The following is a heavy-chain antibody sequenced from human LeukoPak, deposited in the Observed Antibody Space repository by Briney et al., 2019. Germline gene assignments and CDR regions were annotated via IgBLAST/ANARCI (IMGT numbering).Heavy chain of an antibody. J-gene: IGHJ4*02. CDR3: AKDPHITGTTERGDY. Sequence: ASVKVSCKASGYTFTSYYMHWVRQAPGQGREWMGIIDPSGGSTSYAQKFQGRVTMTRDTSTSTVYMELSSLRSEDTAEYYCAKDPHITGTTERGDYWGQGALVTVSS. CDR1: GYTFTSYY. V-gene: IGHV1-46*01. D-gene: IGHD1-20*01. CDR2: IDPSGGST.